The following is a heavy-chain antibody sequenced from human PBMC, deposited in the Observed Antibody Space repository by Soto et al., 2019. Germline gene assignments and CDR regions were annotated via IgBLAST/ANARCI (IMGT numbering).Heavy chain of an antibody. CDR2: ISWNSGMI. CDR3: ARASHHYDSGSYYQPFDY. V-gene: IGHV3-9*01. Sequence: EVQLVESGGGLAQPGRSLRLSCAGSGFTFANYAMHWDRQVPGKGLEWVSGISWNSGMIGYADSVKGRFTISRDNAKNSLYLQMHSLRADDTAFYYCARASHHYDSGSYYQPFDYWGQGTLVTVSS. CDR1: GFTFANYA. J-gene: IGHJ4*02. D-gene: IGHD3-22*01.